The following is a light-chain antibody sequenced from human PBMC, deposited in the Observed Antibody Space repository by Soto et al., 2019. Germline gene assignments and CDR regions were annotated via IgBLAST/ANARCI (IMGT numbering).Light chain of an antibody. V-gene: IGKV1-5*01. CDR2: DAS. J-gene: IGKJ5*01. Sequence: GARVTITCRASQTISSWLAWYQQKPGKAPNLLIYDASTLERGVPSRFSATGSGTEFTLTIDSLQPDDFATYYCQQYHTSSITFGQGTRLEIK. CDR3: QQYHTSSIT. CDR1: QTISSW.